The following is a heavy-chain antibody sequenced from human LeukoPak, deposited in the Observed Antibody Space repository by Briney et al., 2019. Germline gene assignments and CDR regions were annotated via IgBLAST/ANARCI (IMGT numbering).Heavy chain of an antibody. CDR2: IYSGGNT. CDR3: ARGPIISAFDI. V-gene: IGHV3-53*01. CDR1: GFTVSGNY. Sequence: GGSLRLSCAASGFTVSGNYMSWVRQAPGKGLEWVSVIYSGGNTYYADPVKGRFTISRDNPRNTLYLQINSLNTEDTAMYYCARGPIISAFDIWGQGTMVTVSS. J-gene: IGHJ3*02.